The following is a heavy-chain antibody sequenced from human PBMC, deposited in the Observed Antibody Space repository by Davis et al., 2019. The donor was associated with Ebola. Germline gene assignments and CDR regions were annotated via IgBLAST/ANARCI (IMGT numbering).Heavy chain of an antibody. CDR2: IKQDGSEK. D-gene: IGHD3-9*01. Sequence: PGGPLRPPFVSSGFTFTSNRLSGVRKAPGKGLEWVANIKQDGSEKYYVDSVKGRFTISRDNAKNSLYLQMSSLRAEDTAVYYCVRDSLLTSSNPVGSYWGQGTLVTVSS. CDR1: GFTFTSNR. J-gene: IGHJ4*02. CDR3: VRDSLLTSSNPVGSY. V-gene: IGHV3-7*01.